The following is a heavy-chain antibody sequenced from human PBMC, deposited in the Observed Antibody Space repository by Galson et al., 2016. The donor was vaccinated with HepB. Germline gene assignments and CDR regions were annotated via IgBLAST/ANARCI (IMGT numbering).Heavy chain of an antibody. V-gene: IGHV1-69*04. Sequence: SVKVSCKASGDTFRSYGISWVRQAPGQGLEWMGRIIPLLGIVNYAQKFQGRVTISADTSTNTAYMELSSLKSEDTAVYYCARVGRRITMVRGVYYFDYWGQGTLVTVSS. CDR2: IIPLLGIV. D-gene: IGHD3-10*01. J-gene: IGHJ4*02. CDR1: GDTFRSYG. CDR3: ARVGRRITMVRGVYYFDY.